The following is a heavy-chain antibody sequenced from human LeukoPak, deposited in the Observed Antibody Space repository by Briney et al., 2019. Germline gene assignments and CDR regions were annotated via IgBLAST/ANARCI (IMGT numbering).Heavy chain of an antibody. D-gene: IGHD4-17*01. CDR2: ISAYNGNT. CDR3: ARDLAHDYGDHEDY. J-gene: IGHJ4*02. CDR1: GYTFTSYG. V-gene: IGHV1-18*01. Sequence: ASVKVSCKASGYTFTSYGICWVRQAPGQGLEWMGWISAYNGNTNYAQKLQGRVTMTTDTSTSTAYMELRSLRSDDTAVYYCARDLAHDYGDHEDYWGQGTLVTVSS.